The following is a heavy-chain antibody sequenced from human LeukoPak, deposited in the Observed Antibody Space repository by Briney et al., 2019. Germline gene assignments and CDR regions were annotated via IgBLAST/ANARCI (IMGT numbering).Heavy chain of an antibody. Sequence: GGSLRLSCVVSRFTFSNSWVTWVRQAPGKGLEWVATIKPDGSDKYYVDSVKGRFTISRDNAKNSLYLQMNSLRAEDTAVYYCARVAGSSWFNFDYWGQGTLVTVSS. CDR1: RFTFSNSW. CDR3: ARVAGSSWFNFDY. D-gene: IGHD6-13*01. CDR2: IKPDGSDK. J-gene: IGHJ4*02. V-gene: IGHV3-7*03.